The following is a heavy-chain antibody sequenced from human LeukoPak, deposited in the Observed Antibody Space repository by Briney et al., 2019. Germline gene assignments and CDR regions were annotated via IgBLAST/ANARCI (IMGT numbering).Heavy chain of an antibody. D-gene: IGHD3-10*01. CDR2: IYTSGST. V-gene: IGHV4-61*02. J-gene: IGHJ4*02. Sequence: SETLSLTCTVSGGSISSGSYYWSWIRQPAGKGLEWIGRIYTSGSTNYNPSLKSRVTISVDTSKNQFSLKLNSVSATDTAVYYCARDRGFGESYPGMTYFDYWGQGTLVTVSS. CDR1: GGSISSGSYY. CDR3: ARDRGFGESYPGMTYFDY.